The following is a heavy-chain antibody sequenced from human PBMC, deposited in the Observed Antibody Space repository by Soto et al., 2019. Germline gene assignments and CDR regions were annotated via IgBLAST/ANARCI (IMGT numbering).Heavy chain of an antibody. CDR3: AKEGTYYDSSGYEQHFDY. CDR1: GFTFSSYG. CDR2: ISYDGSNK. Sequence: QVQLVESGGGVVQPGRSQRLSCAASGFTFSSYGMHWVRQAPGKGLEWVAVISYDGSNKYYADSVKGRFTISRDNSKNTLYLQMNSLRAEDTAVYYCAKEGTYYDSSGYEQHFDYWGQGTLVTVSS. J-gene: IGHJ4*02. D-gene: IGHD3-22*01. V-gene: IGHV3-30*18.